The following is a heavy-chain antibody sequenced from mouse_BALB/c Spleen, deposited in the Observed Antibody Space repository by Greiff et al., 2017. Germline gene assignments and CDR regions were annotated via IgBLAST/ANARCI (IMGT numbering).Heavy chain of an antibody. CDR2: IWSGGST. CDR3: ARHYYGSRRAMDY. Sequence: VQLKESGPGLVQPSQSLSITCTVSGFSLTSYGVHWVRQSPGKGLEWLGVIWSGGSTDYNAAFISRLSISKDNSKSQVFFKMNSLQANDTAIYYCARHYYGSRRAMDYWGQGTSVTVSS. D-gene: IGHD1-1*01. CDR1: GFSLTSYG. J-gene: IGHJ4*01. V-gene: IGHV2-2*02.